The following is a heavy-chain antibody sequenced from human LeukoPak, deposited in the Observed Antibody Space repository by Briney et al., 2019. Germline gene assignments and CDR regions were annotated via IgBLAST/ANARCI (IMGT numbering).Heavy chain of an antibody. CDR2: IKSKTDGGTT. CDR3: TTYVDIAMTSFQR. CDR1: GFTINNAW. J-gene: IGHJ1*01. Sequence: GASRRLSCAASGFTINNAWMRWVRQAPGEGLEWFCLIKSKTDGGTTDYASPVTGRFPISSYDSKNTLYLQMKSLKTEDTAVYYCTTYVDIAMTSFQRGGQGTLVTVSS. V-gene: IGHV3-15*01. D-gene: IGHD5-18*01.